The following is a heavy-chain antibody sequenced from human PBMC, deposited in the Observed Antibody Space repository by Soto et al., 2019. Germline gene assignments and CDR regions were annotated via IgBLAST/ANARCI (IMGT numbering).Heavy chain of an antibody. CDR2: ITASGGYT. CDR1: GFTFSSSA. D-gene: IGHD2-2*01. V-gene: IGHV3-23*04. CDR3: ATGRYCSSAACLAAE. Sequence: EVQLVESGGGLVQPGGSLRLSCAASGFTFSSSAMLWVRQAPWKGLEWVSAITASGGYTSYTDSVKGRFTISRDNSKNTLFLQMNSLRAEDTALYYCATGRYCSSAACLAAEWGQGTLITVSS. J-gene: IGHJ4*02.